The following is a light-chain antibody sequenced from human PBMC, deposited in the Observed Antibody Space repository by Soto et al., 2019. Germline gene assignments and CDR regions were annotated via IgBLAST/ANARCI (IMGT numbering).Light chain of an antibody. CDR3: QYSGSASGWT. CDR1: QSVSSSY. CDR2: GAS. Sequence: EIVLTQSPGTLSLSSGERATLSCRASQSVSSSYLAWYQQKPGQAPRLLIYGASGRATGIPDRFSGSGSGTDFTLTISRLEPEDFAVYYCQYSGSASGWTFGRGTKVDIK. V-gene: IGKV3-20*01. J-gene: IGKJ1*01.